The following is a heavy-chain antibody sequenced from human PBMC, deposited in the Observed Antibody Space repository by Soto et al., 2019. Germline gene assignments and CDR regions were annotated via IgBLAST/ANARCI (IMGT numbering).Heavy chain of an antibody. J-gene: IGHJ4*02. CDR2: IRPDGSGK. Sequence: GGSLRLSGNASGVMFSTYWMAWVRQAPGKGLEWVANIRPDGSGKNYADSVKGRFTISRDNARNSLSLQMDSLRAEDTGVYYCARDPVRGDDFNFDYWGQGTQVTVSS. D-gene: IGHD3-10*01. CDR3: ARDPVRGDDFNFDY. V-gene: IGHV3-7*01. CDR1: GVMFSTYW.